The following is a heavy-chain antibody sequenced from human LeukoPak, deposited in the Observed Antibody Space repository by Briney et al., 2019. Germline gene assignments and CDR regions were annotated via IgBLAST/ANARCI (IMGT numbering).Heavy chain of an antibody. V-gene: IGHV3-30-3*01. Sequence: AGGSLRLSCAASGFTFSSYAMHWVRQAPGKGLEWVAVMSYDGTSEYYADSVRGRFTISRDHSQNMLHLQMNSLSDEDTALYYCVRDRRDGKNLAYHFDFWGQGTLVTVSS. CDR1: GFTFSSYA. D-gene: IGHD5-24*01. J-gene: IGHJ4*02. CDR2: MSYDGTSE. CDR3: VRDRRDGKNLAYHFDF.